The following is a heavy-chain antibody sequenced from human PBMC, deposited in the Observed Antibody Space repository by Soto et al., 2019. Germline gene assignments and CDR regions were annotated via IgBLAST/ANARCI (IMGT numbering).Heavy chain of an antibody. J-gene: IGHJ4*02. CDR1: GFTFSSYA. Sequence: GGSLRLSCAASGFTFSSYAMHWVRQAPGKGLEWVAVISYDGSNKYYADSVKGRFTISRDNSKNTLYLQMNSLRAEDTAVYYCARALGYCSGGSCYGADYFDYWGQGTLVTVSS. V-gene: IGHV3-30-3*01. D-gene: IGHD2-15*01. CDR3: ARALGYCSGGSCYGADYFDY. CDR2: ISYDGSNK.